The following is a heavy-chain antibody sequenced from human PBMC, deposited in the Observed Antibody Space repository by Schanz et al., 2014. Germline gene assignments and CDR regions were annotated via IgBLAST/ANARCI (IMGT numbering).Heavy chain of an antibody. D-gene: IGHD6-19*01. V-gene: IGHV1-2*02. CDR2: INPGSGDT. CDR1: GYIFIGYF. J-gene: IGHJ4*02. CDR3: ARDDGFSSG. Sequence: QGQLVESGGEVKKPGASVKVSCKASGYIFIGYFIHWVRQAPGQGLEWMGWINPGSGDTKYSPKFQGRVTMTRDTSITTAYMELNRLTYDDTAVYYCARDDGFSSGWGQGTLVTGSS.